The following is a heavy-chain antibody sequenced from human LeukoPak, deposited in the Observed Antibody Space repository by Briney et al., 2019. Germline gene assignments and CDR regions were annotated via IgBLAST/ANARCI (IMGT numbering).Heavy chain of an antibody. J-gene: IGHJ6*04. CDR2: IRQDGSEK. CDR1: GFTFSSYG. V-gene: IGHV3-7*01. CDR3: AELGITMIGGV. Sequence: LRLXCXASGFTFSSYGMSWVRQAPGKGLEWVATIRQDGSEKYYVDSVKGRFTISRDNARSSLYLQMNSLRAGDTAVYYCAELGITMIGGVWGKGTTVTISS. D-gene: IGHD3-10*02.